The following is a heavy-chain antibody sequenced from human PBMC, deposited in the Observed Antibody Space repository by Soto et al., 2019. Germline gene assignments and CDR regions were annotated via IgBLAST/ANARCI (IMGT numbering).Heavy chain of an antibody. CDR1: GGSFSGYY. Sequence: SETLSLTCAVYGGSFSGYYWSWIRQPPGKGLEWIGEINHSGSTNYNPSLKSRVTISVDTSKNQFSLKLSSVTAADTAVYYCARWSGRNALYYYYGMDVWGQGTTVTVSS. J-gene: IGHJ6*02. V-gene: IGHV4-34*01. D-gene: IGHD3-3*01. CDR2: INHSGST. CDR3: ARWSGRNALYYYYGMDV.